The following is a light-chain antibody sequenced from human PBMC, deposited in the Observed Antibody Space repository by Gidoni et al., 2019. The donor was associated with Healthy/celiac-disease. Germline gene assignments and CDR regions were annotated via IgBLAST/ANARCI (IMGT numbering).Light chain of an antibody. CDR3: LQRSHWPPT. Sequence: EIVLTQSPATRSLSPGERATLSCRASQSVSSYLAWYQQKPGQAPRLLIYDASNRASGIPARFSGSGSGTDFTLTISSLEPEDFAVYYCLQRSHWPPTFGGGTKVEIK. CDR1: QSVSSY. CDR2: DAS. V-gene: IGKV3-11*01. J-gene: IGKJ4*01.